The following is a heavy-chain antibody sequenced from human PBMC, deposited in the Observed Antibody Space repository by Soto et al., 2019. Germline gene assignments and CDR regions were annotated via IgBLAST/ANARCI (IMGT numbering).Heavy chain of an antibody. D-gene: IGHD3-3*01. CDR2: INPSGGST. J-gene: IGHJ6*02. CDR3: AREISYDFWSGYSVDYGMDV. Sequence: ASVKVSCKASGYTFTNYYMHWVRQAPGQGLEWMGIINPSGGSTSYAQKFQGRVTMTRDTSISTAYMELSRLRSDDTAVYYCAREISYDFWSGYSVDYGMDVWGQGTTVTVSS. CDR1: GYTFTNYY. V-gene: IGHV1-46*01.